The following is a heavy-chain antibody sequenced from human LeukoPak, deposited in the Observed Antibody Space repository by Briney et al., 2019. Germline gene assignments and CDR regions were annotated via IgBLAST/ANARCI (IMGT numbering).Heavy chain of an antibody. Sequence: GGSLRLSRAASGFSLSSYAMHWVRQAPGKGLERVAIISYDGSKKYYADSVKGRFTISRDNSKNTLYLQMNSLRAEDTAVYYCARAAAAGRVVATFGYWGQGTLVIVSS. CDR1: GFSLSSYA. J-gene: IGHJ4*02. D-gene: IGHD5-12*01. CDR3: ARAAAAGRVVATFGY. CDR2: ISYDGSKK. V-gene: IGHV3-30*04.